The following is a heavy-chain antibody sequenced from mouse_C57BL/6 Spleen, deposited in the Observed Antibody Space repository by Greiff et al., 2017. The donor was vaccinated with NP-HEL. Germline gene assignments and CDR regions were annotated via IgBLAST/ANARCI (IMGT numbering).Heavy chain of an antibody. Sequence: EVKLVESGGGLVQPGGSLKLSCAASGFTFSDYYMYWVRQTPEKRLEWVAYISNGGGTTYSPDTVKGRFTICGDNAKNTLYLQMSRPKSEDTAMYYCAIHGPQLDYAMDYWGQGTSVTVSS. CDR3: AIHGPQLDYAMDY. J-gene: IGHJ4*01. CDR1: GFTFSDYY. D-gene: IGHD1-3*01. V-gene: IGHV5-12*01. CDR2: ISNGGGTT.